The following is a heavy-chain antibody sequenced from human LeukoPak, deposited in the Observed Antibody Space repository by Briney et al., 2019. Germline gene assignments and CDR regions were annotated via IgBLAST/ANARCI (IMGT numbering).Heavy chain of an antibody. D-gene: IGHD3-22*01. Sequence: GSSVKVSCKASGGTFSSYAISWVRQAPGQGLEWMGRIIPILGIANYAQKFQGRVTMTTDTSTSTAYMELRSLRSDDTAVYYCATYNYYDSLDPWGQGTLVTVSS. CDR2: IIPILGIA. V-gene: IGHV1-69*04. J-gene: IGHJ5*02. CDR1: GGTFSSYA. CDR3: ATYNYYDSLDP.